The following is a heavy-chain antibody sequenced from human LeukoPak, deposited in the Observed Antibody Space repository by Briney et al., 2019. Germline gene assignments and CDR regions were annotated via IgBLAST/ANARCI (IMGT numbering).Heavy chain of an antibody. J-gene: IGHJ4*02. CDR3: ARDRRLTYYYDSSGYYYFDY. D-gene: IGHD3-22*01. Sequence: GGSLRLSCAASGFTFSSYSMNWVRQAPGKGLEWVSSISSSSSYIYYADSVKGRFTISRDNAKNSLYLQMNSLRAEDTAVYYCARDRRLTYYYDSSGYYYFDYWGQGTLVTVSS. V-gene: IGHV3-21*01. CDR1: GFTFSSYS. CDR2: ISSSSSYI.